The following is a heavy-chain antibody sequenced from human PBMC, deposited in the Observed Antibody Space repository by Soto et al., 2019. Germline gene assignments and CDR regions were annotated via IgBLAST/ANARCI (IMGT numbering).Heavy chain of an antibody. V-gene: IGHV3-7*01. CDR1: GFTFSSYW. Sequence: EVQLVESGGGLVQPGGSLRLSCEASGFTFSSYWMSWVRQAPGKGLEWVAKIKQDGSEKYYVDSMKGRCNISRDNAKNLLFLQMNNLRARNTAVYYCARDQDIFTGPYSYSFYGLDVWGQGTTVTVSS. CDR3: ARDQDIFTGPYSYSFYGLDV. D-gene: IGHD3-9*01. J-gene: IGHJ6*02. CDR2: IKQDGSEK.